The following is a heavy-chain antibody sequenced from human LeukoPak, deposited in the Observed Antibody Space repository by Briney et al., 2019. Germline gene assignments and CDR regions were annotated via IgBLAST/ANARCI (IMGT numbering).Heavy chain of an antibody. CDR1: GFTFSSYA. J-gene: IGHJ4*02. CDR2: ISGSGGST. Sequence: GGSLRLSCAASGFTFSSYAMSWFRQAPGKGLEWVSAISGSGGSTYYADSVKGRFTISRDNSKNTLYLQMNSLRAEDTAVYYCASFFTRITMIVVVTNYWGQGTLVTVSS. V-gene: IGHV3-23*01. CDR3: ASFFTRITMIVVVTNY. D-gene: IGHD3-22*01.